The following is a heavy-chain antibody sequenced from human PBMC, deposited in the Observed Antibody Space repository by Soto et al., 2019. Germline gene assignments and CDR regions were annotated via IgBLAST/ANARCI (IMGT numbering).Heavy chain of an antibody. V-gene: IGHV3-30*18. Sequence: GGSLRLSCAASGFTFSSYGMHWVRQAPGKGLEWVAVISYDGSNKYYADSVKGRFTISRDNSKNTLYLQMNSLRAEDTAVYYCAKDSPGSGFQHWGQGTLVTVSS. CDR2: ISYDGSNK. CDR1: GFTFSSYG. D-gene: IGHD3-10*01. J-gene: IGHJ1*01. CDR3: AKDSPGSGFQH.